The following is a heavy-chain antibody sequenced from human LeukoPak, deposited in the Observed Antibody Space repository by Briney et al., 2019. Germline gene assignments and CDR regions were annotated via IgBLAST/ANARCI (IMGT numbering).Heavy chain of an antibody. CDR3: ARDYAWIDA. Sequence: PGGSLRLSCAASGFTFRSYGMHWVRQAPGKGLEWVAVISYDGSNKYYEDSVKGRFTISRDNAKNSLYLQMNSLRAEDTAVYYCARDYAWIDAWGQGTLVTVSS. CDR1: GFTFRSYG. CDR2: ISYDGSNK. D-gene: IGHD3-16*01. J-gene: IGHJ5*02. V-gene: IGHV3-30*03.